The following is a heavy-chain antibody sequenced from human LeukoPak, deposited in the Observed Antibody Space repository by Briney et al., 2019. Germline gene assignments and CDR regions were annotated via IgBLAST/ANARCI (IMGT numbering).Heavy chain of an antibody. V-gene: IGHV4-34*01. Sequence: PSETLSLTCTVSGGSISTYYWSWIRQPPGKGLEWIGEINHSGSTNYNPSLKSRVTISVDTSKNQFSLKLSSVTAADTAVYYCARRSSTMVRGVIDSRKSVRNQYYFDYWGQGTLVTVSS. CDR3: ARRSSTMVRGVIDSRKSVRNQYYFDY. J-gene: IGHJ4*02. CDR2: INHSGST. CDR1: GGSISTYY. D-gene: IGHD3-10*01.